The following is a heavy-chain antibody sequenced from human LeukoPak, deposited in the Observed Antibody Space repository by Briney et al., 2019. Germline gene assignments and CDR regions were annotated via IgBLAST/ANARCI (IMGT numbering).Heavy chain of an antibody. J-gene: IGHJ5*02. CDR2: INHSGST. Sequence: SETLAPNRAVYGGSLRGYYRSLIRQPPGKGPEWIGEINHSGSTNYNPSLKSRVTISVDTSKNQFSLKLSSVTAADTAVYYCARGGPTFGVDPWGQGTLVTVSS. CDR1: GGSLRGYY. D-gene: IGHD3-16*01. CDR3: ARGGPTFGVDP. V-gene: IGHV4-34*01.